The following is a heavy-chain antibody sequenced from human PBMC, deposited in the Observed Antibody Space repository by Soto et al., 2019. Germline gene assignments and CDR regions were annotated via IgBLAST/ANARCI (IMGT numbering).Heavy chain of an antibody. CDR3: TRPKNELRFYSYNGIDV. V-gene: IGHV3-23*01. J-gene: IGHJ6*02. CDR1: GFPFSNYY. CDR2: ISGSEDNI. D-gene: IGHD5-12*01. Sequence: PGGSLRLSCVASGFPFSNYYMDWVRQAPGKGLEWVAVISGSEDNIHYADSVKGRFTISRDNSMNTAYLQMNSLKTEDTAVYYCTRPKNELRFYSYNGIDVWGQGTTVTVSS.